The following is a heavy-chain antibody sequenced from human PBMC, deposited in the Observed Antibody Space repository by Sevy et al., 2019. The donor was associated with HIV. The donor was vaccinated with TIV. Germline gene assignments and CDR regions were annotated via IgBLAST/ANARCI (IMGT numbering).Heavy chain of an antibody. CDR2: IYSGGST. Sequence: GGSLRLSCAASGFTVSSSYMTWVRQPPGKGLEWVCVIYSGGSTYYADSVKGRFTISRDNSKNTLYLQINNLRADDTAVYYCARGRGVFGAVAINWFDPWGQGALVTVSS. J-gene: IGHJ5*02. D-gene: IGHD3-3*01. V-gene: IGHV3-53*01. CDR3: ARGRGVFGAVAINWFDP. CDR1: GFTVSSSY.